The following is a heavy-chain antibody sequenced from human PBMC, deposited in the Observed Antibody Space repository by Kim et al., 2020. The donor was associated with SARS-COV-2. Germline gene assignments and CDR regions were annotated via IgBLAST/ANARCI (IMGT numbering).Heavy chain of an antibody. V-gene: IGHV1-18*01. J-gene: IGHJ5*02. CDR3: ARDAPSTMIVALGNWFDP. CDR2: ISAYNGNT. Sequence: ASVKVSCKASGYTFTSYGISWVRQAPGQGLEWMGWISAYNGNTNYAQKLQGRVTMTTDTSTSTAYMELRSLRSDDTAVYYCARDAPSTMIVALGNWFDPWGQGTLVTVSS. CDR1: GYTFTSYG. D-gene: IGHD3-22*01.